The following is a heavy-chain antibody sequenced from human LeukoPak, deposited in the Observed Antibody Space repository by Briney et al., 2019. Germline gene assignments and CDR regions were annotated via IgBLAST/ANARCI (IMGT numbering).Heavy chain of an antibody. Sequence: PSETLSLTCTVSGYSISSGNYWDWIRQPPGKGLEWIGSIYHSGSTYYNPSLKSRVTISVDASKNQFSLKLSSVTAADTAVYYCARHARWDEPSDAFDIWGQGTMVTVSS. CDR1: GYSISSGNY. D-gene: IGHD1-26*01. V-gene: IGHV4-38-2*02. CDR3: ARHARWDEPSDAFDI. J-gene: IGHJ3*02. CDR2: IYHSGST.